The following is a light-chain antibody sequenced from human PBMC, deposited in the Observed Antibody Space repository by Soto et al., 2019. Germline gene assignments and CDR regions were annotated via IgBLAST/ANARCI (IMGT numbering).Light chain of an antibody. Sequence: QLVLTQAPSASASLGASVKLTCTLSSGHSSYAIAWHQQQPEKGPRYLMKVNGDGSHTKGDGIPDRFSGSSSGAERYLTISSLQSEDEADYYCQTWGSVVRVFGGGTKVTVL. CDR2: VNGDGSH. V-gene: IGLV4-69*01. CDR3: QTWGSVVRV. J-gene: IGLJ2*01. CDR1: SGHSSYA.